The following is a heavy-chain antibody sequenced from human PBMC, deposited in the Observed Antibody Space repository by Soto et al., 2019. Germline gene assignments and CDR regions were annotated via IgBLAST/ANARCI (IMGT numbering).Heavy chain of an antibody. CDR1: GGSISSYY. CDR2: IYYSGST. Sequence: SETLSLTCTVSGGSISSYYWSWIRQPPGKGLEWIGYIYYSGSTNYNPSLKSRVTISVDTSKNQFSLKLSSVTAADTAVYYCARGVLAYYYGMDVWGQGTTVTVSS. J-gene: IGHJ6*02. CDR3: ARGVLAYYYGMDV. V-gene: IGHV4-59*01. D-gene: IGHD2-8*02.